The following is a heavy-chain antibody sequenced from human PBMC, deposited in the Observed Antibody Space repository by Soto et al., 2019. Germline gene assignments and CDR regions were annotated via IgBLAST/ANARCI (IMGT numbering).Heavy chain of an antibody. CDR3: ARVADSSGVVGAVDI. J-gene: IGHJ3*02. V-gene: IGHV3-23*01. CDR1: GFTFSSYA. D-gene: IGHD2-8*01. CDR2: VSGSGGST. Sequence: EVQLLESGGGLVQPGGSLRLSCAASGFTFSSYAMSWVRQAPGKGLEWVSAVSGSGGSTYYADSVKGRFSISRDNSKNTRYLQMNSLRAEDTAVYYCARVADSSGVVGAVDIWGQGTMVAVSS.